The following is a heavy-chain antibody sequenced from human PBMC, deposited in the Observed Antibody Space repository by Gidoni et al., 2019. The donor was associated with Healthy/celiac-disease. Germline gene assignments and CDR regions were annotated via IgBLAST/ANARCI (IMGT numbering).Heavy chain of an antibody. J-gene: IGHJ4*02. Sequence: QVQLQESGPGLVKPSETLYLTCTVSGGSISSYYWSWIRQPAGKGLEWIGRIYTSGSTNYNPSLKSRVTMSVDTSKNQFSLKLSSVTAADTAVYYCAREPHNWNDPAGFFDYWGQGTLVTVSS. CDR1: GGSISSYY. V-gene: IGHV4-4*07. D-gene: IGHD1-20*01. CDR3: AREPHNWNDPAGFFDY. CDR2: IYTSGST.